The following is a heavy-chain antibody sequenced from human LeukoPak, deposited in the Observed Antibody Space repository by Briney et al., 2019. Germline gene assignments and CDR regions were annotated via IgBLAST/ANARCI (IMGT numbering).Heavy chain of an antibody. Sequence: GGSLRLSCAASGFTFSSYAMSWVRQAPGKGLVWVSGISDSGGSTNHAASVKGRFTISRDNSKDTLYLQMNSLRAEDTAVYYCAKEDSVRREFDYWGQGTLATVSS. CDR1: GFTFSSYA. V-gene: IGHV3-23*01. CDR3: AKEDSVRREFDY. J-gene: IGHJ4*02. CDR2: ISDSGGST.